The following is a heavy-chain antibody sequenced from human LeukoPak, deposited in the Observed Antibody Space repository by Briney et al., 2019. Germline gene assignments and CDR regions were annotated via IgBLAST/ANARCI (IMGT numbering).Heavy chain of an antibody. CDR1: GFTFSNYG. CDR2: IWYDGSNK. D-gene: IGHD6-13*01. CDR3: ARDLTQLALFDY. J-gene: IGHJ4*02. V-gene: IGHV3-33*01. Sequence: RSLRLSCAASGFTFSNYGMHWVRQAPGKGLEWVAVIWYDGSNKYYADSVKGRFTLSRDNSKNTLFLQMNSLRPEDTAVYFCARDLTQLALFDYWGQGTLVTVSS.